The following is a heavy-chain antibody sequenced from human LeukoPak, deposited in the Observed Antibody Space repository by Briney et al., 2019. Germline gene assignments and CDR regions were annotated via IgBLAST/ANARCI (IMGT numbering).Heavy chain of an antibody. D-gene: IGHD2-8*01. J-gene: IGHJ4*02. CDR2: ISYDGSNT. CDR3: AAQPCINGICYLDY. CDR1: GFTSSSYG. Sequence: GGSLRLSCAASGFTSSSYGMHWVRQAPGKGLEWVAVISYDGSNTYYADSVKGRFTVSRDNSRNILYLQMNSLRAEDSAVYYCAAQPCINGICYLDYWGQGALVTVSS. V-gene: IGHV3-30*03.